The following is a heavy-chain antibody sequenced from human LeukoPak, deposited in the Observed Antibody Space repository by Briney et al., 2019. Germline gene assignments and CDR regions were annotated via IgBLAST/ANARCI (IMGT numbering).Heavy chain of an antibody. CDR3: ARDHYYYGSGSYYMF. Sequence: PGGSLRLSCAASGFTFSSYWMSWVRQAPGKGLEWVANIKQDGSEKYYVDSVKGRFTISRDNAKNSLYLQMNSLRAVDTAVHYCARDHYYYGSGSYYMFWGQGTLVTVSS. V-gene: IGHV3-7*03. D-gene: IGHD3-10*01. CDR2: IKQDGSEK. CDR1: GFTFSSYW. J-gene: IGHJ4*02.